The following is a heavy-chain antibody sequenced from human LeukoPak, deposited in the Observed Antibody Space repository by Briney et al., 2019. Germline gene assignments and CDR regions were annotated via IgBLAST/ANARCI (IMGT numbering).Heavy chain of an antibody. J-gene: IGHJ2*01. CDR1: GFTFSSYE. V-gene: IGHV3-13*01. CDR2: IGTAGEI. CDR3: ARAAYSSTWYSRYFDL. Sequence: GGSLRLSCAASGFTFSSYEMNWVRQAPGKGLEWVSGIGTAGEIYYPGSVKGRFTISRENAKNSLYLQMSSLRAGDTAVYYCARAAYSSTWYSRYFDLWGRGTLVTVSS. D-gene: IGHD6-13*01.